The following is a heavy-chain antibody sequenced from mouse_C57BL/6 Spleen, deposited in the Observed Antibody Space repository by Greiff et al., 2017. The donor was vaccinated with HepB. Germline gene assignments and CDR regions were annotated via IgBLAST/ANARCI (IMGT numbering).Heavy chain of an antibody. CDR1: GYTFTSYW. Sequence: QVQLQQSGAELVMPGASVKLSCKASGYTFTSYWMHWVKQRPGQGLEWIGEIDPSDSYTNYNQKFKGKSTLTVDKSSSTAYMQLSSLTSEDSAVYYCARRYFDVWGTGTTGTVSS. CDR3: ARRYFDV. CDR2: IDPSDSYT. J-gene: IGHJ1*03. V-gene: IGHV1-69*01.